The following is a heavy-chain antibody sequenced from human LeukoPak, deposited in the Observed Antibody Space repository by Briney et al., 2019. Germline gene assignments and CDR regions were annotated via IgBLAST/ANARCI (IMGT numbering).Heavy chain of an antibody. CDR3: ARALSIAAAGTDSSYYYYGMDV. D-gene: IGHD6-13*01. CDR1: GYTFTGYY. CDR2: INPNSGGT. J-gene: IGHJ6*02. Sequence: GASVKVSCKASGYTFTGYYMHWVRQAPGQGLEWMGWINPNSGGTNYAQKFQGWVTMTRDTSISTAYMELSRLRSDDTAVYYCARALSIAAAGTDSSYYYYGMDVWGQGTTVTVSS. V-gene: IGHV1-2*04.